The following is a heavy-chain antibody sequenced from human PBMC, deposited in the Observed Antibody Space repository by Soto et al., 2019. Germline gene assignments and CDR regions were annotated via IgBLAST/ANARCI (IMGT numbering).Heavy chain of an antibody. V-gene: IGHV3-7*01. D-gene: IGHD1-1*01. CDR3: VRGCGTSNCPYYLDV. CDR1: GFTFSTYW. J-gene: IGHJ6*03. Sequence: PGGSLRLSCEASGFTFSTYWMSWVRQAPGKGLEWVATIKQDGSDIYYVDSVRGRFTISRDNAKGSLCLQLSTLRAEDTAVYYCVRGCGTSNCPYYLDVWGRATTVTVPS. CDR2: IKQDGSDI.